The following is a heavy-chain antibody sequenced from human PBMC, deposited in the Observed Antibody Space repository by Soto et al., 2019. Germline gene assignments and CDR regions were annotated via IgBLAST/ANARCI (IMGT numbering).Heavy chain of an antibody. Sequence: PXESLKISYEGSVYSFTSYLISWVRQMPGKGLEWMGRIDPSDSYTNYSPSFQGHVTISADKSISTAYLQWSSLKASDTAMYYCARQGFQFSRDQLATDDWGQGTLVTVSS. CDR2: IDPSDSYT. V-gene: IGHV5-10-1*01. J-gene: IGHJ4*02. D-gene: IGHD2-2*01. CDR3: ARQGFQFSRDQLATDD. CDR1: VYSFTSYL.